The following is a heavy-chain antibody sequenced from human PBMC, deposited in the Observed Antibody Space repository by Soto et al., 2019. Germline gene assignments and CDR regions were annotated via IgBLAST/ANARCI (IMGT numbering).Heavy chain of an antibody. CDR2: IFSSDKI. CDR1: GFSLSNARMG. J-gene: IGHJ4*02. Sequence: QDTLKESGPVLVKATETLTLTCTVSGFSLSNARMGVTWPRQPPGKALAWLAHIFSSDKIPYRTSLNSRLTISKDTSKSQVVLTMTNMDPVDTGTYYCAQIDNTWTDQGLWGQGTLVSLSS. D-gene: IGHD1-20*01. CDR3: AQIDNTWTDQGL. V-gene: IGHV2-26*01.